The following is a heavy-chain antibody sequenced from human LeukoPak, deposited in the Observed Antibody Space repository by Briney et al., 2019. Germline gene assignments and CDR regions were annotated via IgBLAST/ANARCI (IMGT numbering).Heavy chain of an antibody. CDR1: GGSISSYY. J-gene: IGHJ4*02. D-gene: IGHD1-14*01. Sequence: SETLSLTCTVSGGSISSYYWSWIRRPPGKGLEWIGYIYYSGSTNYNPSLKSRVTISVDTSKNQFSLKLSSVTAADTAVYYCARARSTIENDYWGQGTLVTVSS. CDR2: IYYSGST. CDR3: ARARSTIENDY. V-gene: IGHV4-59*01.